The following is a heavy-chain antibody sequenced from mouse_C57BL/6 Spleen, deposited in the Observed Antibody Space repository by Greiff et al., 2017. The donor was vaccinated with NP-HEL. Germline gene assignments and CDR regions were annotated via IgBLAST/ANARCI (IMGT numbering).Heavy chain of an antibody. V-gene: IGHV3-6*01. Sequence: DVKLQESGPGLVKPSQSLSLTCSVTGYSITSGYYWNWIRQFPGNKLEWMGYISYDGSNNYNPSLKNRISITRDTSKNQFFLKLNSVTTEDTATYYCASYSNDYFDYWGQGTTLTVSS. J-gene: IGHJ2*01. CDR1: GYSITSGYY. D-gene: IGHD2-5*01. CDR3: ASYSNDYFDY. CDR2: ISYDGSN.